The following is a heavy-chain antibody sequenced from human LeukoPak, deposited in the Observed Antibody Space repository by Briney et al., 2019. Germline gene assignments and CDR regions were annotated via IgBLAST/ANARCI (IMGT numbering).Heavy chain of an antibody. Sequence: GGSLRLSCAASGFTFSDHYMDWVRQAPGKGLEWVGRFKNKANSYTTEYAASVKGRFTVSREDSKNALYLQMNSLKTEDTAVYYCTREGRYCSSTSCYVCLDFWGQGTLVTVSS. CDR2: FKNKANSYTT. D-gene: IGHD2-2*01. CDR1: GFTFSDHY. J-gene: IGHJ4*02. CDR3: TREGRYCSSTSCYVCLDF. V-gene: IGHV3-72*01.